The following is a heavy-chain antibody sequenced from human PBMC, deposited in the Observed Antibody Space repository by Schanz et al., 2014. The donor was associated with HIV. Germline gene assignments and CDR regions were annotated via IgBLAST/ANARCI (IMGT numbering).Heavy chain of an antibody. Sequence: EVQVVESGGGLVQPGRSLRLSCAASGFTFDDYAMHWVRQAPGKGLEWVSGISWNSGSIGYADSVKGRFTISRDNAKNSLYLQMNSLRAEDTALYYCAKDRGVVSGMVTNYYYGMDVWGQGTTVTVSS. D-gene: IGHD5-18*01. CDR3: AKDRGVVSGMVTNYYYGMDV. V-gene: IGHV3-9*01. CDR2: ISWNSGSI. CDR1: GFTFDDYA. J-gene: IGHJ6*02.